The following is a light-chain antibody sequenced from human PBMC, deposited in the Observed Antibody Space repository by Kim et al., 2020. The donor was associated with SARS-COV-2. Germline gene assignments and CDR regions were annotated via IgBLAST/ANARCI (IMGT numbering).Light chain of an antibody. CDR1: SSDVSNYNS. Sequence: GQSLTLSSTGTSSDVSNYNSISWYQQHPGKAPTLMIYEVTQRPSGVPDRFSGSESGNTASLTVSGLQAEDEAEYYCSSYAGSNNYVSGTGTKVTVL. CDR3: SSYAGSNNYV. V-gene: IGLV2-8*01. J-gene: IGLJ1*01. CDR2: EVT.